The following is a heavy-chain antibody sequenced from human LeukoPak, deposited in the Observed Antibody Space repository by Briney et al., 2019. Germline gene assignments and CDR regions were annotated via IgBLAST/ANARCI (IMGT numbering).Heavy chain of an antibody. J-gene: IGHJ6*02. Sequence: ASVKVSCKASGYTFTSYGISWVRQAPGQGLEWMGWISAYNGNTNYAQKLQGRVTMTTDTSTSTAYMELRSLRSDDTAVYYCAREGVIVVVPAANYYYYGTDVWGQGTTVTVSS. V-gene: IGHV1-18*01. D-gene: IGHD2-2*01. CDR2: ISAYNGNT. CDR3: AREGVIVVVPAANYYYYGTDV. CDR1: GYTFTSYG.